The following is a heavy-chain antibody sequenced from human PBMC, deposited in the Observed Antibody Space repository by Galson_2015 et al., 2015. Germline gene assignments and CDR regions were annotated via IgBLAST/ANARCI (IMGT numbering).Heavy chain of an antibody. CDR3: ARDLGYCSSTSCHSLLYYYYYGMDV. Sequence: SLRLSCAASGFTFSSYGMHWVRQAPGKGLEWVAVIWYDGSNKYYADSVKGRFTISRDNSKNTLYLQMNSLRAEDTAVYYCARDLGYCSSTSCHSLLYYYYYGMDVWGQGTTVTVSS. J-gene: IGHJ6*01. CDR1: GFTFSSYG. V-gene: IGHV3-33*01. D-gene: IGHD2-2*01. CDR2: IWYDGSNK.